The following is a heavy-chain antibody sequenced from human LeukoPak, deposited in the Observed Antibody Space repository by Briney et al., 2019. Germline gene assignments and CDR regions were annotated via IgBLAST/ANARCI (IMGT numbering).Heavy chain of an antibody. V-gene: IGHV1-69*05. Sequence: ASVKVSCKASGGTFSSYAISWVRQAPGQGLEWMGGIIPIFGTANYAQKFQGWVTMTRDTSISTAYMELSRLRSDDTAVYYCAREAPQQQLGYWGQGTLVTVSS. J-gene: IGHJ4*02. CDR2: IIPIFGTA. CDR3: AREAPQQQLGY. CDR1: GGTFSSYA. D-gene: IGHD6-13*01.